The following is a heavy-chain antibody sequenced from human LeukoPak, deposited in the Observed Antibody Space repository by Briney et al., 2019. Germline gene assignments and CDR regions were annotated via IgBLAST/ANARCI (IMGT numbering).Heavy chain of an antibody. CDR3: ARDIVVVPAASRWFDP. J-gene: IGHJ5*02. CDR2: ISAYNGNT. CDR1: GYTFTSYG. Sequence: GASMKVSCKASGYTFTSYGISWVRQAPGQGLEWMGWISAYNGNTNYAQKLQGRVTMTTDTSTSTAYMELRSLRSDDTAVYYCARDIVVVPAASRWFDPWGQGTLVTVSS. D-gene: IGHD2-2*01. V-gene: IGHV1-18*01.